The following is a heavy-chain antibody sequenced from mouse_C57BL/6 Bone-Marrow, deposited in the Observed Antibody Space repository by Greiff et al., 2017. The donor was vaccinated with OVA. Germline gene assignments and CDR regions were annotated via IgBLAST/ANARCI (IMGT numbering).Heavy chain of an antibody. CDR1: GYAFSSYW. D-gene: IGHD1-1*02. V-gene: IGHV1-80*01. CDR2: IYPGDGDT. J-gene: IGHJ1*03. CDR3: ARGGSYGEFDF. Sequence: VQLQQSGAELVKPGASVKISCKASGYAFSSYWMNWVKQRPGKGLEWIGQIYPGDGDTNYKGKFKGKATLTVDKSSSTAYMQLSRLTSEDSAVYFCARGGSYGEFDFWGTGTTVTVSS.